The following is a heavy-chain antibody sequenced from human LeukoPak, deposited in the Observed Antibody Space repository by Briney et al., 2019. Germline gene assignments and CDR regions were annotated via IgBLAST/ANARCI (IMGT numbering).Heavy chain of an antibody. CDR2: IYSGGST. D-gene: IGHD5-18*01. J-gene: IGHJ4*02. Sequence: GGSLRLSCAASGFTVSSNYMGWVRQAPGKGLEWVSVIYSGGSTYYADSVKGRFTISRDNSKNTLYLQMNSLRAEDTAVYYCARDRGYSYGYDYWGQGTLVTVSS. CDR3: ARDRGYSYGYDY. CDR1: GFTVSSNY. V-gene: IGHV3-66*01.